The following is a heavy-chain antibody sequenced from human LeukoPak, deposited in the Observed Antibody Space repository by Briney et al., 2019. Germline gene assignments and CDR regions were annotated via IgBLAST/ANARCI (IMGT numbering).Heavy chain of an antibody. D-gene: IGHD6-19*01. J-gene: IGHJ4*02. CDR3: AKGVAVAKGYFDY. CDR2: ISGSGGST. V-gene: IGHV3-23*01. Sequence: QAGGSLRLSCAASGFTFSSYAMSWVRQAPGKGLEWVSAISGSGGSTYYADSVKGRFTISRDNSKNTLYLQMNSLRAEDTAVYYCAKGVAVAKGYFDYWGQGTPVTVSS. CDR1: GFTFSSYA.